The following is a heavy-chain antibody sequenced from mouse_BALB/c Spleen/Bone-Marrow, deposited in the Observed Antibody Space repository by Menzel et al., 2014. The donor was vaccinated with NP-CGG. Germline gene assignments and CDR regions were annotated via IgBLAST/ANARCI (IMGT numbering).Heavy chain of an antibody. CDR1: GFTFSDFY. Sequence: EVQGVGSGGGLVQPGDSLRLSCATSGFTFSDFYMEWVRQPPGKRLEWIAASRNKAKHYTTEYSASVKGRFIVSRDTSQSILYLQMNALRAEDTAIYYCARDVGYGNYFVYWGQGTLVTVSA. CDR2: SRNKAKHYTT. D-gene: IGHD2-10*02. V-gene: IGHV7-1*02. J-gene: IGHJ3*01. CDR3: ARDVGYGNYFVY.